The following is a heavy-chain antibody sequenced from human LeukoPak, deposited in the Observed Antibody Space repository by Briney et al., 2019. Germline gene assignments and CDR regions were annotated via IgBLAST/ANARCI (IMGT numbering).Heavy chain of an antibody. CDR1: GVSFRDYY. J-gene: IGHJ4*02. CDR3: ARRHDYGDS. V-gene: IGHV3-11*01. CDR2: ISSSGSTT. Sequence: GGSLRLSCAASGVSFRDYYMSWIRQAPGKGLEWVSYISSSGSTTYYADPVKGRFTISRDNAKNSLYLQMNSLRAEDTAVYFCARRHDYGDSWGQGTLVTVSS.